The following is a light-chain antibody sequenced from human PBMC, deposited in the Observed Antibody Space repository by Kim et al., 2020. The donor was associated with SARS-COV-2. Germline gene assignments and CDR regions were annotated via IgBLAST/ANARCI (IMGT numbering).Light chain of an antibody. V-gene: IGKV3D-15*03. J-gene: IGKJ4*01. CDR3: QQYDNWPPLT. Sequence: EIVMTQSPATMSVSPGERVTLSCRASQSVTSNLAWYQQRPGQAPRLLIYGVSIRATGIPARFSGSGSGTEFTLTISNLQSEDFAVYYCQQYDNWPPLTFGGGTKVDIK. CDR1: QSVTSN. CDR2: GVS.